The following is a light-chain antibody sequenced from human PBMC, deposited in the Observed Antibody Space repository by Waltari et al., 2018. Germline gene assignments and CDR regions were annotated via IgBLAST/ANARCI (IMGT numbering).Light chain of an antibody. V-gene: IGLV3-10*01. J-gene: IGLJ2*01. Sequence: SYELTQPPSVSVSPGQTARITCSGDALPKKYAYWYQHKSVKAPVLVIYDDNKRPSGIPERFSGSSSGTMATLTISGAQVEDEADYYCYSTDSSGNRVFGGGTKLTVL. CDR3: YSTDSSGNRV. CDR2: DDN. CDR1: ALPKKY.